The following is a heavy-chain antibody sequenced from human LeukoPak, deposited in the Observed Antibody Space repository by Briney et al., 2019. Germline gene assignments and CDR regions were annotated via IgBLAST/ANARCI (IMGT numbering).Heavy chain of an antibody. CDR2: IWSDGTEK. V-gene: IGHV3-33*06. CDR3: AKDAQRGFDYSNSLEY. Sequence: GGSLRLSCAASGFTYSHYGMHWIRQAPGKGLEWVAVIWSDGTEKYYGDAVKGRFTISRDNSRNTLYLQMNSLRGEDTAVYYCAKDAQRGFDYSNSLEYWGQGTLVTVSS. J-gene: IGHJ4*02. D-gene: IGHD4-11*01. CDR1: GFTYSHYG.